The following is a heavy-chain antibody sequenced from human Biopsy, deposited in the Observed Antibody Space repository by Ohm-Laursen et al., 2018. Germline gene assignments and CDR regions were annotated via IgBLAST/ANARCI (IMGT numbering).Heavy chain of an antibody. CDR3: ASGDIGGIGLDV. D-gene: IGHD3-10*01. Sequence: SVKVSCKASGDTFTTSAISWVRQVPGQGLDWMGRVIPILGTVDYGQNFQGRVTIRADTSTTFLELTSLRYDDTAVYYCASGDIGGIGLDVWGLGTTVTVSS. V-gene: IGHV1-69*04. CDR2: VIPILGTV. CDR1: GDTFTTSA. J-gene: IGHJ6*02.